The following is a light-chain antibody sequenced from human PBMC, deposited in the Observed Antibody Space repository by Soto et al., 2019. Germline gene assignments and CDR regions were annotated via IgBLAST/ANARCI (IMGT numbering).Light chain of an antibody. CDR1: QSISSW. CDR3: KQYNSYWT. CDR2: DAS. Sequence: DIQMTQSPSTLSESVGDRVTITCRASQSISSWLAWYQQKPGKAPKLLIYDASSLESGVPSRFSGSGSGTEFTLTISSLQPDDFATYYCKQYNSYWTFGQGTKVDIK. J-gene: IGKJ1*01. V-gene: IGKV1-5*01.